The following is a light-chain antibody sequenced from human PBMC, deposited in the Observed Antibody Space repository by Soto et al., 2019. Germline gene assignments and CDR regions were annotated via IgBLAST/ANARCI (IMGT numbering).Light chain of an antibody. J-gene: IGKJ4*01. Sequence: DMQMTQSPSSLSASLGDRVTITCRASQGISTYLAWFQQQPGKVPKLLIYGASALQSGVPSRFSGSGSGTDFTLTISGLQPEDVATYYCQKYNTAPLTFGGGTKVDIK. CDR1: QGISTY. V-gene: IGKV1-27*01. CDR3: QKYNTAPLT. CDR2: GAS.